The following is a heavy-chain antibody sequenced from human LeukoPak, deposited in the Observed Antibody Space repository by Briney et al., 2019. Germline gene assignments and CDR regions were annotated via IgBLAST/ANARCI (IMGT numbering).Heavy chain of an antibody. CDR1: GGTFSSYA. V-gene: IGHV1-69*13. Sequence: GASVKVSCKASGGTFSSYAISWVRQAPGQGLEWVGGIIPIFGTANYAQKFQGRVTITADESTSTAYMELSSLRSEDTAVYYCARGGAYGGNSVGLFDYWGQGTLVTVSS. J-gene: IGHJ4*02. CDR3: ARGGAYGGNSVGLFDY. CDR2: IIPIFGTA. D-gene: IGHD4-23*01.